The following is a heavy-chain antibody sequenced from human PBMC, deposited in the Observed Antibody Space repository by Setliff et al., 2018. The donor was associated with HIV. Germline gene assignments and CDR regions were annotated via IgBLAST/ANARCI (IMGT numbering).Heavy chain of an antibody. Sequence: SVKVSCKASGYTFKTYGISWVRQAPGHGLEWMGGIIPILGIANYAQKFQGRVTITADKSTSTAYMELSSLRSEDTAVYYCAKTVAGTFSAFDIWGQGTMVTVS. CDR3: AKTVAGTFSAFDI. D-gene: IGHD6-19*01. CDR1: GYTFKTYG. J-gene: IGHJ3*02. CDR2: IIPILGIA. V-gene: IGHV1-69*10.